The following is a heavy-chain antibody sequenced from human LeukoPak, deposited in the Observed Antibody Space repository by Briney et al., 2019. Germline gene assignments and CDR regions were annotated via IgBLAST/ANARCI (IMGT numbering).Heavy chain of an antibody. CDR1: GFTFDDYA. Sequence: GRSLRLSRAASGFTFDDYAMHWVRQAPGKGLEWVSGISGSGGGTYYADSVKGRFIISRDNSRNTLYLRMNGVRAEDTAVYYCAKADGSGFNWNFDYRGQGTLVTVSS. V-gene: IGHV3-23*01. J-gene: IGHJ4*02. D-gene: IGHD1-1*01. CDR2: ISGSGGGT. CDR3: AKADGSGFNWNFDY.